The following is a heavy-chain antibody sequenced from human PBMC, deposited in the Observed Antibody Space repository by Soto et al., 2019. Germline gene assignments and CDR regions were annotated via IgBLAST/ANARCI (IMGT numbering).Heavy chain of an antibody. CDR2: INHSGST. V-gene: IGHV4-34*01. D-gene: IGHD2-15*01. J-gene: IGHJ4*02. CDR1: GGSFSGYY. CDR3: ASSPYCSGGSCYPFDY. Sequence: QVQLQQWGAGLLKPSETLSLTCAVYGGSFSGYYWSWIRQPPGKGLEWIGEINHSGSTNYNPSLKSRVTISVDPSKNQFSLKLSSVTAADTAVYYCASSPYCSGGSCYPFDYWGQGTLVTVSS.